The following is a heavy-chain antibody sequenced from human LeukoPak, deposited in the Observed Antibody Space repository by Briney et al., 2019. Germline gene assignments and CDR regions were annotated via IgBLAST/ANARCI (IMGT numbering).Heavy chain of an antibody. CDR2: MCYSGTT. CDR3: ARSNGPADYDN. J-gene: IGHJ4*02. V-gene: IGHV4-59*13. CDR1: GGSTNSSY. D-gene: IGHD4-11*01. Sequence: NPSETLSLTCTVSGGSTNSSYCTWLRQPPGEGVEGSGYMCYSGTTTYNPSLKGPIPLSADTPKDQFFPKLGPVAAADTAVYYCARSNGPADYDNWGQGTLVTVSS.